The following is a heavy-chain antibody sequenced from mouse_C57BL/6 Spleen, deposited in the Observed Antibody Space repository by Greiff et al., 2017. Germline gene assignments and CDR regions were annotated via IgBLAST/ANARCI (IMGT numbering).Heavy chain of an antibody. CDR3: ARGAYGSSYYAYWYFDV. CDR2: IWSGGST. CDR1: GFSLTSYG. D-gene: IGHD1-1*01. Sequence: QVQLQQSGPGLVQPSQSLSITCTVSGFSLTSYGVHWVRQSPGKGLEWLGVIWSGGSTDYNAAFISRLSSSKDNSKSQVFFNMNSLQADDTAIYYCARGAYGSSYYAYWYFDVWGKGTTVTVSS. V-gene: IGHV2-2*01. J-gene: IGHJ1*03.